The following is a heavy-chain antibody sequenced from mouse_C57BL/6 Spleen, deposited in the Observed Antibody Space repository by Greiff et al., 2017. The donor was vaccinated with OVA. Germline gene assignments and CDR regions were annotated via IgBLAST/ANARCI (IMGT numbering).Heavy chain of an antibody. V-gene: IGHV1-55*01. D-gene: IGHD1-1*01. CDR1: GYTFTRYW. J-gene: IGHJ2*01. Sequence: VQLQQPGAELVKPGASVKMSCKASGYTFTRYWITWVKQRPGQGLEWIGDIYPVSGSTNYNEKFKSKATLTVDTSASTAYMQLSSLTSEDSAVSYCARSGRDYYGSSPWGQGTTLTVSS. CDR2: IYPVSGST. CDR3: ARSGRDYYGSSP.